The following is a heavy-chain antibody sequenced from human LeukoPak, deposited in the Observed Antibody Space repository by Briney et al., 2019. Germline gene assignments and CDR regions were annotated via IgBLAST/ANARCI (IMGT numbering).Heavy chain of an antibody. CDR1: GGSISSSSYY. Sequence: SETLSLTCTVSGGSISSSSYYWGWIRQPPGKGLEWIGSIYYSGSTYYNPSLKSRVTISVDTSKKQFSLRLSSVTAADTAVYYCAKDRGYSYGISEYWGQGTLVTVSS. V-gene: IGHV4-39*07. D-gene: IGHD5-18*01. J-gene: IGHJ4*02. CDR2: IYYSGST. CDR3: AKDRGYSYGISEY.